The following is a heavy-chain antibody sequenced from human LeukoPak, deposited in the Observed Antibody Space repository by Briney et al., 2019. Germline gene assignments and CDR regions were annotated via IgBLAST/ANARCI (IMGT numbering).Heavy chain of an antibody. D-gene: IGHD7-27*01. Sequence: GGSLRLSCAASGFTFSSYSMNWVRQAPGKGLEWVSSISSSSSYIYYADSVKGRFTISRDNAKNSLYLQMNSLRAEDTAVYSCARGTGDPLYYYCMDVWGKGTTVTVSS. V-gene: IGHV3-21*01. CDR2: ISSSSSYI. CDR1: GFTFSSYS. CDR3: ARGTGDPLYYYCMDV. J-gene: IGHJ6*03.